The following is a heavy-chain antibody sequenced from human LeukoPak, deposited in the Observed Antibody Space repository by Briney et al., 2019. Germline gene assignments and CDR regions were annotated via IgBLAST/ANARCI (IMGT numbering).Heavy chain of an antibody. CDR1: EFIFSTYS. D-gene: IGHD1-14*01. J-gene: IGHJ3*01. Sequence: SGPYLILSSASSEFIFSTYSMNWLRPAPGKGLERVYSISSSLSYIYYADSMKGRFTSSRDNAKNSLYLQMNSLRAEDTAVYYCARAVGKYAYTDPFDFWGQGTMVTVSS. CDR3: ARAVGKYAYTDPFDF. CDR2: ISSSLSYI. V-gene: IGHV3-21*01.